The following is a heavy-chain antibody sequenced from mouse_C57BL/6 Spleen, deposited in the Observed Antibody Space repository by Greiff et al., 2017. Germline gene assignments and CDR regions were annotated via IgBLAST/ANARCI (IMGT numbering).Heavy chain of an antibody. CDR1: GYTFTSYW. J-gene: IGHJ2*01. CDR2: IHPNSGST. D-gene: IGHD2-4*01. V-gene: IGHV1-64*01. CDR3: AQIGDYPLCDY. Sequence: QVQLQQPGAELVKPGASVKLSCKASGYTFTSYWMHWVKQRPGQGLEWIGMIHPNSGSTNYNEKFKSKATLTVDKSSSTAYMQLSSLTSEDSAVYYCAQIGDYPLCDYWGQGTTLTVSS.